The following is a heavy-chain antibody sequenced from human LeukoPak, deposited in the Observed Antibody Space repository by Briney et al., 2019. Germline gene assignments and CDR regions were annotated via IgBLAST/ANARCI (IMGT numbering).Heavy chain of an antibody. CDR2: ISSSSSYI. CDR1: GFTLSSYS. V-gene: IGHV3-21*01. J-gene: IGHJ4*02. D-gene: IGHD3-22*01. CDR3: ARDRYYYDSSGYYSV. Sequence: GGSLRLSCAASGFTLSSYSMNWVRQAPGKGLEWVSSISSSSSYIYYADSVKGRFTISRDNAKNSLYLQMNSLRAEDTAVYYCARDRYYYDSSGYYSVWGQGTLVTVSS.